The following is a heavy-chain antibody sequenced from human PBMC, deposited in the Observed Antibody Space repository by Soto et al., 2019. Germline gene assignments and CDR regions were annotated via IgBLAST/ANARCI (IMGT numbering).Heavy chain of an antibody. CDR2: IDSSTKYT. J-gene: IGHJ6*02. CDR3: AREYYYTMDV. CDR1: GFTFRVYY. Sequence: QVQLVESGGGLVRPGGSLRLSCEASGFTFRVYYMTWFRQAPGKGLEWLSYIDSSTKYTNYADSVKGRFTISRDNAKNSLYLQMNSLRADDTAVYYCAREYYYTMDVWAKGPWSPSP. V-gene: IGHV3-11*05.